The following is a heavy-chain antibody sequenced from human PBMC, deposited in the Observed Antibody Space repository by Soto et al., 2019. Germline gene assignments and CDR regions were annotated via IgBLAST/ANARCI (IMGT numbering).Heavy chain of an antibody. V-gene: IGHV1-69*13. J-gene: IGHJ6*02. CDR3: ARGWSGYYNRCYYYGMDV. Sequence: GASVKVSCKASGGTFSSYAISWVRQAPGQGLEWMGGIIPIFGTANYAPKFQGRVTITADESTSTAYMELSSLRSEDTAVYYCARGWSGYYNRCYYYGMDVWGQGTTVTVSS. CDR2: IIPIFGTA. CDR1: GGTFSSYA. D-gene: IGHD3-3*01.